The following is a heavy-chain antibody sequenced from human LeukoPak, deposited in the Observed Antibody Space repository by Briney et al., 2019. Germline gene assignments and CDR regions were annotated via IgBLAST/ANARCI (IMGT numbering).Heavy chain of an antibody. V-gene: IGHV1-69*13. Sequence: ASVKVSCKASGGTLSSYAISWVRQAPGQGLEWMGGIIPIFGTANYAQKFQGRVTITADESTSTAYMELSSLRSEDTAVYYCARRGSPSTLNPYYYYGMDVWGQGTTVTVSS. J-gene: IGHJ6*02. CDR1: GGTLSSYA. CDR3: ARRGSPSTLNPYYYYGMDV. CDR2: IIPIFGTA. D-gene: IGHD5/OR15-5a*01.